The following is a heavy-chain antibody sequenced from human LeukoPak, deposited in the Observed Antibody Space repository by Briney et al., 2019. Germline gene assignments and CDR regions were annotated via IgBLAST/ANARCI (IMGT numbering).Heavy chain of an antibody. Sequence: GGSLRLSCDASGFAFSDDSMNWVRQPPGKGLEWVSSISSTSKYIYYADSVKGRFTISRDNAKNSLFLQINNLRVDDSAVYYCAREYTAMAYDYWGQGNLVTVSS. J-gene: IGHJ4*02. V-gene: IGHV3-21*01. CDR2: ISSTSKYI. CDR1: GFAFSDDS. CDR3: AREYTAMAYDY. D-gene: IGHD5-18*01.